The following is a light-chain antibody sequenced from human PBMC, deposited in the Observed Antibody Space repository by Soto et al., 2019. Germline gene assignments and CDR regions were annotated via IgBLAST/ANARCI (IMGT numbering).Light chain of an antibody. J-gene: IGKJ3*01. V-gene: IGKV1-39*01. CDR3: QQSYTSPPFT. CDR1: QNINIY. Sequence: DIQMTQFPSALSASVGDRVTITCRASQNINIYLHWYQQKPGKAPELLIFAASSVRSGVPSRFSGSGSGTEFTLAISSLQPEDVATYYCQQSYTSPPFTFGPGTKVDIK. CDR2: AAS.